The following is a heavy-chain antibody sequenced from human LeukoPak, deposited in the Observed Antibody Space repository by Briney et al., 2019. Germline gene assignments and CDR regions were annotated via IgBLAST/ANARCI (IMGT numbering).Heavy chain of an antibody. Sequence: SETLSLTCTVSGGSISSSSYYWGWIRQPPGKGLEWIGSIYYSGSTYYNPSLKSRVTISVDTSKNQFSLKLSSVTAADTAVYYCARVTPYYYGSGRYFDYWGQGTLVTVSS. V-gene: IGHV4-39*07. CDR3: ARVTPYYYGSGRYFDY. D-gene: IGHD3-10*01. CDR2: IYYSGST. J-gene: IGHJ4*02. CDR1: GGSISSSSYY.